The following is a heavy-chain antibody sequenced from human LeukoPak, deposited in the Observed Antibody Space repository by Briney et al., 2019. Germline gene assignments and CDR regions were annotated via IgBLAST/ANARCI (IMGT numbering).Heavy chain of an antibody. V-gene: IGHV3-7*01. Sequence: GGSLGLSCAASGFSFNSDWMDWVRQAPGKGLEWVANIKHDESEKNYLDSVKGRFTISRDNAQNSLYLQMNGLRVEDTAVYYCTRRLDDWGQGTLVTVSS. J-gene: IGHJ4*02. D-gene: IGHD3-16*01. CDR1: GFSFNSDW. CDR2: IKHDESEK. CDR3: TRRLDD.